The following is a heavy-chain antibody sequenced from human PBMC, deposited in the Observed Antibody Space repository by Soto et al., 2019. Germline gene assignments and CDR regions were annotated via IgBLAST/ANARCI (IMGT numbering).Heavy chain of an antibody. V-gene: IGHV3-23*01. J-gene: IGHJ4*02. CDR2: ISGSGGST. CDR1: GFTFSSYA. CDR3: AKVGLIAAATDYFDY. Sequence: GGSLRLSCAASGFTFSSYAMSWVRQAPGKGLEWVSAISGSGGSTYYADSVKGRFTISRDNSKNTLYLQMNSLRAEDKAVYYCAKVGLIAAATDYFDYWGQGTLVTVSS. D-gene: IGHD6-13*01.